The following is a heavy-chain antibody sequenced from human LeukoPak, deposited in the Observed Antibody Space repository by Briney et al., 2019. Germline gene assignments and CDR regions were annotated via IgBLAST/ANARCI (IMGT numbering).Heavy chain of an antibody. CDR2: IYPGDSDT. CDR3: ARHGWVGATLPPFAY. D-gene: IGHD1-26*01. CDR1: GYSFTSYW. Sequence: GESLKISCKGSGYSFTSYWIGWVRQMPGKGLEWMGIIYPGDSDTRYSPSFQGQVTISADKSISTAYLQWSSLKASDTAMYYCARHGWVGATLPPFAYWGQGTLVTVSS. J-gene: IGHJ4*02. V-gene: IGHV5-51*01.